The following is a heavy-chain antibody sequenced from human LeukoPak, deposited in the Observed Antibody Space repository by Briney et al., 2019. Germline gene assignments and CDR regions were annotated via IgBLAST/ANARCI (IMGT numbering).Heavy chain of an antibody. J-gene: IGHJ4*02. CDR3: ARTRRYSSSSTMDY. CDR1: GGSISSYY. D-gene: IGHD6-6*01. V-gene: IGHV4-59*08. CDR2: IYYSGST. Sequence: SETLSLTCTVSGGSISSYYWSWIRHPPGKGLEWIGYIYYSGSTNYNPSLKSRVTISVDTSKNQFSLKLSSVTAADTAVYYCARTRRYSSSSTMDYWGQGTLVTVSS.